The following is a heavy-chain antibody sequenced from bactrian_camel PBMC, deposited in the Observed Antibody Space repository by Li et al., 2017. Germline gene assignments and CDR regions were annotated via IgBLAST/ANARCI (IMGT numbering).Heavy chain of an antibody. CDR3: AAAFMSGWVY. D-gene: IGHD5*01. J-gene: IGHJ4*01. CDR2: VASNGGST. CDR1: GFTFSGYW. V-gene: IGHV3S1*01. Sequence: HVQLVESGGGSVQAGGSLRLSCTAFGFTFSGYWMYWVRQTPAKGLEWVSGVASNGGSTEYADSIVGRFTISRDNAKTTLFLQLNSLKSEDTGLYYCAAAFMSGWVYWGQGTQVTVSS.